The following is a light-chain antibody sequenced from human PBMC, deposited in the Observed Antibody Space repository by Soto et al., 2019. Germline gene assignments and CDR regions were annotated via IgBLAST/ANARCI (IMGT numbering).Light chain of an antibody. Sequence: DIQMTQSPSTRSASVVDIVAITGRASQSISSWLAWYQQKPGKAPKLLIYKASSLESGVPSRFSGSGSGTEFTLTISSLRTDDFATYYCQQYNSYWTFGQGTKV. J-gene: IGKJ1*01. CDR2: KAS. V-gene: IGKV1-5*03. CDR1: QSISSW. CDR3: QQYNSYWT.